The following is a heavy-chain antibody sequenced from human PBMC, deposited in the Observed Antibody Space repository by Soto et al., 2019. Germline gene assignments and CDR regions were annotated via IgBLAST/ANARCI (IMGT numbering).Heavy chain of an antibody. CDR3: TTNYGAAAGSSFYFDY. D-gene: IGHD6-13*01. V-gene: IGHV3-15*01. CDR1: GFTFSNAW. J-gene: IGHJ4*01. Sequence: LRLSCAASGFTFSNAWMSWVRQAPGKGLEWVGHIKSKTDGGTTDSAAPVKGRFTISRDDSKNTLYLQMNSLKTEDTAVYYCTTNYGAAAGSSFYFDYWGQGTLVTVSS. CDR2: IKSKTDGGTT.